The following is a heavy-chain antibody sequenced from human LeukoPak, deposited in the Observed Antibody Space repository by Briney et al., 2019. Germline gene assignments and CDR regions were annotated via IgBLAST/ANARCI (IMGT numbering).Heavy chain of an antibody. V-gene: IGHV4-38-2*02. CDR2: INHSGST. Sequence: SETLSLTCTVSGYSISSGYYWGWIRQPPGKGLEWIGEINHSGSTNYNPSLKSRVTISVDTSKNQFSLKLSSVTAADTAVYYCARGGSYYRVTFDYWGQGTLVTVSS. D-gene: IGHD1-26*01. CDR3: ARGGSYYRVTFDY. CDR1: GYSISSGYY. J-gene: IGHJ4*02.